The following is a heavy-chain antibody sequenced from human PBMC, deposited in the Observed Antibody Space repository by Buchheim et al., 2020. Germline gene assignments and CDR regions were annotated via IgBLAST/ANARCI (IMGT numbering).Heavy chain of an antibody. CDR3: AKVDTARSYYYYGMDV. V-gene: IGHV3-33*06. CDR2: IWYDGSNK. D-gene: IGHD5-18*01. J-gene: IGHJ6*02. Sequence: QVQLVESGGGVVQPGRSLRLPCAASGFTFSSYGMHWVRQAPGKGLEWVAVIWYDGSNKYYADSVKGRFTISRDNSKNTLYLQMNSLRAEDTAVYYCAKVDTARSYYYYGMDVWGQGTT. CDR1: GFTFSSYG.